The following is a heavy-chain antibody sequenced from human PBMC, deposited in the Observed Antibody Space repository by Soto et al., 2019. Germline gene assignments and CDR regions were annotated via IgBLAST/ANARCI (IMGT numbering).Heavy chain of an antibody. CDR1: GFNFSGSW. Sequence: EVQLVESGGGLVQPGGSLRLSCAASGFNFSGSWMHWVRQAPGKGLVWVSRINGDRSGTSYADFVKGRFTISRDDAKNTLFLQMNGLRAEDTAVYYCARCIFGSGTANDYWGQGTLVTVSS. CDR3: ARCIFGSGTANDY. D-gene: IGHD3-10*01. J-gene: IGHJ4*02. CDR2: INGDRSGT. V-gene: IGHV3-74*01.